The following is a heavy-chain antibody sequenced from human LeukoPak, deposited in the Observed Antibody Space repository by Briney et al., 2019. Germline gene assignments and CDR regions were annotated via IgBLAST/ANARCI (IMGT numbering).Heavy chain of an antibody. CDR3: ARAEGSDTYYDFWSGYYPYFDY. CDR1: GFTFSSYT. V-gene: IGHV3-30-3*01. D-gene: IGHD3-3*01. Sequence: GGSLRLSCAASGFTFSSYTMHWVRQAPGKGLEWVAVISYDGSNKYYADSVKGRFTISRDNSKNTLYLQMNSLRAEDTAVYYCARAEGSDTYYDFWSGYYPYFDYWGQGTLVTVSS. CDR2: ISYDGSNK. J-gene: IGHJ4*02.